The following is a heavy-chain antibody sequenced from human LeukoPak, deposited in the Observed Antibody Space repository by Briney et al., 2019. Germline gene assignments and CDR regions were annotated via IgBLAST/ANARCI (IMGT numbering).Heavy chain of an antibody. Sequence: ASETLSLTCAVYGGTFSGYYWSWIRQPPGKGLEWIGEINHSGNTNYNPSLKSRATISIDTTKEQCSLTLSSVTAADTAIYYCARPFPRFSSGWHFDYWGQGILVTVSS. CDR3: ARPFPRFSSGWHFDY. D-gene: IGHD6-19*01. CDR2: INHSGNT. J-gene: IGHJ4*02. CDR1: GGTFSGYY. V-gene: IGHV4-34*01.